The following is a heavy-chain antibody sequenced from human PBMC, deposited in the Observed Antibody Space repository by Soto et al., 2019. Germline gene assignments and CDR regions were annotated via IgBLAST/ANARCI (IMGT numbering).Heavy chain of an antibody. Sequence: SETLSLTCTVSGGSISSSSYYWGWIRQPPGKGLEWIGSIYYSGSTYYNPPLKSRVTISVDTSKNQFSLKLSSVTAADTAVYYCARRSYYYDSSGYSQYYFDYWGQGTLVTVSS. CDR1: GGSISSSSYY. V-gene: IGHV4-39*01. D-gene: IGHD3-22*01. CDR2: IYYSGST. CDR3: ARRSYYYDSSGYSQYYFDY. J-gene: IGHJ4*02.